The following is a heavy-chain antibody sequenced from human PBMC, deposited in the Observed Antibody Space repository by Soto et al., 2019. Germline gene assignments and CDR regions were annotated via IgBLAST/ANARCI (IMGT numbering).Heavy chain of an antibody. J-gene: IGHJ4*02. D-gene: IGHD3-10*01. CDR3: GRDDYGIFPC. V-gene: IGHV1-2*02. CDR1: GYSISAYY. CDR2: IDPKTGGT. Sequence: QVQLVQSGTEVKKPGASVKVSCQASGYSISAYYINWLRQAPGQGLEWMGWIDPKTGGTVSAQKFQGSLTMTRDTSISTVYMDLSGLTSADTALYYCGRDDYGIFPCWGQGSLVTASS.